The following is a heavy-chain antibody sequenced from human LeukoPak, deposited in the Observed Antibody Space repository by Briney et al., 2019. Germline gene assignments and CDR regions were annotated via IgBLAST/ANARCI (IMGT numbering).Heavy chain of an antibody. CDR3: TRDITIFGVVMLTTDY. CDR2: IRSKAYGGTT. Sequence: GGSLRLSCTASGFTFGDYAMSWVRQAPGKGLEWVGFIRSKAYGGTTEYAASVKGRFTISRDDSKSIAYLQMNSLKTEDTAVYYCTRDITIFGVVMLTTDYWGQGTLVTVSS. D-gene: IGHD3-3*01. J-gene: IGHJ4*02. V-gene: IGHV3-49*04. CDR1: GFTFGDYA.